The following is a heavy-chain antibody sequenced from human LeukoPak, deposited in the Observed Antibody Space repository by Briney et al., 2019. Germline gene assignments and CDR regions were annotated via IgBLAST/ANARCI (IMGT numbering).Heavy chain of an antibody. CDR2: ISGSGGST. J-gene: IGHJ4*02. CDR3: ARGRGITGTTRYFDY. V-gene: IGHV3-23*01. D-gene: IGHD1-20*01. CDR1: GFTFSSYA. Sequence: GGSLRLSCAASGFTFSSYAMSWVRQAPGKGLEWVSAISGSGGSTYYADSVKGRFTISRDNSKNTLYLQMNSLRAEDTAVYYCARGRGITGTTRYFDYWGQGTLVTVSS.